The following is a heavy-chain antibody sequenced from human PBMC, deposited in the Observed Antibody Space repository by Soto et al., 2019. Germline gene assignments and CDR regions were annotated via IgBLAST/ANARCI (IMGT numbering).Heavy chain of an antibody. CDR3: ASNGFGETYHSGMDV. J-gene: IGHJ6*02. CDR2: IIPIFGTA. V-gene: IGHV1-69*12. CDR1: GGTFSSYA. D-gene: IGHD3-10*01. Sequence: QVQLVQSGAEVKKPGSSVKVSCKASGGTFSSYAISWVRQAPRQGLEWMGGIIPIFGTADYAQKFQGRVTITADESTSTAHMEPGSLRSEDTAFYYCASNGFGETYHSGMDVRGQGTTVTVSS.